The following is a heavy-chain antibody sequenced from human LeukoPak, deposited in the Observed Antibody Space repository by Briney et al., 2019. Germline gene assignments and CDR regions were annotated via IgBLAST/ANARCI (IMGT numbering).Heavy chain of an antibody. V-gene: IGHV1-2*02. J-gene: IGHJ4*02. Sequence: WASVKVSCKASGYTFTGYYMHWVRQAPGQGLEWMGWINPNSGGTNYAQKFQGRVTMTRDTSISTAYMELSRLRSDDTAVYHCASLRYYYDSSGHDYWGQGTLVTVSS. D-gene: IGHD3-22*01. CDR3: ASLRYYYDSSGHDY. CDR1: GYTFTGYY. CDR2: INPNSGGT.